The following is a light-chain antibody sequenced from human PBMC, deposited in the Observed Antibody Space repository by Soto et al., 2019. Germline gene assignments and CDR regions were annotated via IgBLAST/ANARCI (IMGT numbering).Light chain of an antibody. J-gene: IGKJ5*01. Sequence: EIVLTQSPATLSLSPGERATVSCRASQSVSIYLAWYQQKPGQAPRLLIYDASNRATGIPARFSGSGSGAAFTLTISSLEPEDFAVYYCQQRISWPPTFGQGTRLEIK. V-gene: IGKV3-11*01. CDR3: QQRISWPPT. CDR2: DAS. CDR1: QSVSIY.